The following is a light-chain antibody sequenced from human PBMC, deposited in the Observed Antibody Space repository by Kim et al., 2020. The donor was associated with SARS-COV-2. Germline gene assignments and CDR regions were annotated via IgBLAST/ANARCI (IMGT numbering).Light chain of an antibody. CDR2: GTS. CDR3: QQCNSSMWT. CDR1: QTVTASY. J-gene: IGKJ1*01. Sequence: EIVLTQSPGTLSLSPGERATLSCRASQTVTASYLAWYQQKPGQAPRLLIYGTSNRATGIPDRFSGSGSGTDFTLTITRLEPEDFAVYYCQQCNSSMWTFGQGTKVDIK. V-gene: IGKV3-20*01.